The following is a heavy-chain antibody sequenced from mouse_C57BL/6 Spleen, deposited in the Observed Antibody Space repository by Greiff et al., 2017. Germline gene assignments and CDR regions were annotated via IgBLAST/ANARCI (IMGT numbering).Heavy chain of an antibody. CDR3: YGYDVDYYAMDY. V-gene: IGHV1-82*01. CDR2: IYPGDGDT. J-gene: IGHJ4*01. CDR1: GYAFSSSW. Sequence: QVQLQQSGPELVKPGASVKISCKASGYAFSSSWMNWVKQRPGTGLEWLGRIYPGDGDTNYNGKFKGKATLTADKSSSTAYMQLSSLTSEDSAVYFFYGYDVDYYAMDYWGQGTSVTVSS. D-gene: IGHD2-2*01.